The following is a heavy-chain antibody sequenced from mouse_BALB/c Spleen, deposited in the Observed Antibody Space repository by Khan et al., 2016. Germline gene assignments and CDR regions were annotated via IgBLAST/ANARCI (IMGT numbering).Heavy chain of an antibody. J-gene: IGHJ2*01. Sequence: QVQLQQSGAELARPGASVKLSCKAAGYTFTDYYINWVKQRTGQGLAWIGEIYPGSGNTYYNEKFKGKATLTADKSSSTAYMQLSSLTSEDSAVYYCARSVYYGSYFDYWGQGTTLTVSS. CDR1: GYTFTDYY. D-gene: IGHD2-2*01. CDR3: ARSVYYGSYFDY. CDR2: IYPGSGNT. V-gene: IGHV1-77*01.